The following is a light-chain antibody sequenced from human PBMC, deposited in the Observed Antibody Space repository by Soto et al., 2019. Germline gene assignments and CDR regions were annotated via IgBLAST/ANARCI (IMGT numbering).Light chain of an antibody. CDR2: DAS. V-gene: IGKV1-33*01. CDR3: QQYDNLPLT. CDR1: QDISNY. J-gene: IGKJ4*01. Sequence: IQMTQSPSSLSASLGDRVTITCHASQDISNYLNWYQQKPGKAPKLLIYDASNLETGVPSRFSGSGSGTDFTFTISSLQPEDIATYYCQQYDNLPLTFGGGTKVDIK.